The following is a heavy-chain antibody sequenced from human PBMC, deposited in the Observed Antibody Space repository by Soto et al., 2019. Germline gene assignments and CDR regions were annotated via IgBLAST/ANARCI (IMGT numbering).Heavy chain of an antibody. J-gene: IGHJ6*03. Sequence: ASVKVSCKASGYTFTGYYMHWVRQAPGQGLEWMGWINPNSGGTNYAQKFQGWVTMTRDTSISTAYMELSRLRSDDTAVYYCARDGSRKSREYSGYDYGYYYYYYMDVWGKGTTVTLAS. V-gene: IGHV1-2*04. D-gene: IGHD5-12*01. CDR3: ARDGSRKSREYSGYDYGYYYYYYMDV. CDR2: INPNSGGT. CDR1: GYTFTGYY.